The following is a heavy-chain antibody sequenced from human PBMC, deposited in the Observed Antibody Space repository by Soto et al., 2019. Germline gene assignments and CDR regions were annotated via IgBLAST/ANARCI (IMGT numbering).Heavy chain of an antibody. CDR2: ISYDGSNK. V-gene: IGHV3-30*18. J-gene: IGHJ6*02. CDR1: GFTFSSYG. D-gene: IGHD3-10*01. Sequence: VQLVESGGGVVQPGRSLRLSCAASGFTFSSYGMHWVRQAPGKGLEWVAVISYDGSNKYYADSVKGRFTISRDNSKNTLYLQMNSLRAEDTAVYYCAKDGASYYYYGMDVWGQGTTVTVSS. CDR3: AKDGASYYYYGMDV.